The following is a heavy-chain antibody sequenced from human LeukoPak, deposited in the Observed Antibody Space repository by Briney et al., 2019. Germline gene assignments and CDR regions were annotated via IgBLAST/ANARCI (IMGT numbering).Heavy chain of an antibody. J-gene: IGHJ4*02. CDR3: AREYFGELT. CDR2: SRRERRSYAT. CDR1: GFTFSDTY. V-gene: IGHV3-72*01. D-gene: IGHD3-10*01. Sequence: GGSLRLSCVASGFTFSDTYMNWVRQAPGNGLEWVGRSRRERRSYATDYAASVEGRFIVSRDNSRNSFYLQMNSLKPEDTAVYYCAREYFGELTWGQGTLVTVSS.